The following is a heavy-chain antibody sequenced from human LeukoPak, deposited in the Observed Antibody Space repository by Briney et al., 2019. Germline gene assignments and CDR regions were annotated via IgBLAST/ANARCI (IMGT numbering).Heavy chain of an antibody. CDR3: ASVLYCGADCYSGRYFFDY. D-gene: IGHD2-21*02. CDR2: INPSGDST. J-gene: IGHJ4*02. V-gene: IGHV1-46*01. CDR1: GYTFTSYD. Sequence: ASVKVSCKASGYTFTSYDMHWVRQAPGQGLEWMGIINPSGDSTSYAQKFQGRVTLTRDTSTSTVYMELSSLRSEDTAVYYCASVLYCGADCYSGRYFFDYWGQGTLVTVSS.